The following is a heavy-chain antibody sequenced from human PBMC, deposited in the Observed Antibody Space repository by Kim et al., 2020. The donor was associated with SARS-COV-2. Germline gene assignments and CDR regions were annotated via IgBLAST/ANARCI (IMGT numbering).Heavy chain of an antibody. CDR1: GFTFTNYW. J-gene: IGHJ6*02. CDR3: ATQAIGRMVWFGEPRHGLGA. D-gene: IGHD3-10*01. V-gene: IGHV3-74*03. CDR2: IRSDETSA. Sequence: GGSLRLSCAASGFTFTNYWMHWVRQPPGKGLEWVSRIRSDETSATYADSVKGRFSISRDNAKNTLYLQMNSLGAEDTAVYYCATQAIGRMVWFGEPRHGLGAWGQGTTVTVAS.